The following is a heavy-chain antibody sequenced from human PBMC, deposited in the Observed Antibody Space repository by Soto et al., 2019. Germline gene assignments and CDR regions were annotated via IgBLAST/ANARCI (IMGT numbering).Heavy chain of an antibody. D-gene: IGHD4-4*01. CDR2: FYDLDGT. V-gene: IGHV3-53*01. Sequence: LRLSCTVSGLTVSGKKYVAWVRQAPGKGLEWVSGFYDLDGTYYADSLKGRFTTSGDSSRTIVYLQMNGLRPEDTAVYYCATWHLQEHAYDVWGQGTTVTVSS. CDR3: ATWHLQEHAYDV. CDR1: GLTVSGKKY. J-gene: IGHJ3*01.